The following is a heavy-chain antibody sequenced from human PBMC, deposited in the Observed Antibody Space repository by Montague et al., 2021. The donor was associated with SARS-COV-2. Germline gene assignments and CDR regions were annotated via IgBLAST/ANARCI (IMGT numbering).Heavy chain of an antibody. CDR3: ARGPRITMIVVVITDIWFDP. J-gene: IGHJ5*02. D-gene: IGHD3-22*01. Sequence: SETLSLTCAVFNGSFSSFYWNWIRQPPGKGLEWIGEINHSESTNYNPSLKSRVTISVDTSKNQFSLKLSSVTAADTAVYYCARGPRITMIVVVITDIWFDPWGQGTLVTVSS. V-gene: IGHV4-34*01. CDR1: NGSFSSFY. CDR2: INHSEST.